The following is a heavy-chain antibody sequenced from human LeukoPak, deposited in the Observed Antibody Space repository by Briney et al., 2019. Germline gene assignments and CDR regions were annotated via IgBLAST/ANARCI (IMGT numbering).Heavy chain of an antibody. CDR1: GFTFSSYG. V-gene: IGHV3-30*18. J-gene: IGHJ3*02. CDR3: AKDTGPDRALELFDI. Sequence: GGSLRLSCAASGFTFSSYGMHWVRQAPGKGLEWVAVISNDESNKYYADSVQGRFTISRNNSKNTLYLQMSSLRPEDTAFYYCAKDTGPDRALELFDIWGQGTMVTVSS. CDR2: ISNDESNK. D-gene: IGHD1-26*01.